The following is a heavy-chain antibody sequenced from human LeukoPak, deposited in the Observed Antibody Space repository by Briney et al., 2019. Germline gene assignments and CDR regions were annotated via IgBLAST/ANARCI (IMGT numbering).Heavy chain of an antibody. V-gene: IGHV3-73*01. CDR1: GFTFSGSA. J-gene: IGHJ4*02. CDR3: TRVSSGYYDFDY. D-gene: IGHD3-22*01. Sequence: GSLRLSCAASGFTFSGSAMHWVRQASGKGLEWVGRIRSKANSYATAYAASVKGRFTISRDDSKNTAYLQMNSLKTEDTAVYYCTRVSSGYYDFDYWGQGTLVTVSS. CDR2: IRSKANSYAT.